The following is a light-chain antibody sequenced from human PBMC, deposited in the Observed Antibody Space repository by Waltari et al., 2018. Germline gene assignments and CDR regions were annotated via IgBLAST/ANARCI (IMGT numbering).Light chain of an antibody. CDR1: SPNIGAGYD. V-gene: IGLV1-40*01. CDR2: RDD. CDR3: QSYDRDLNAVL. J-gene: IGLJ2*01. Sequence: QSVLTQPPSVSGAPGQSVTLSCTWRSPNIGAGYDFHWYQQMPGSAPKVLIYRDDNRPSGVPGRFSGSKSGTSASLSVTGLHVEDEADYFCQSYDRDLNAVLFGGGTKLTVL.